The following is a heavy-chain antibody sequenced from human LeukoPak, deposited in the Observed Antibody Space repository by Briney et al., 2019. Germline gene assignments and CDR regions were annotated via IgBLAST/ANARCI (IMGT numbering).Heavy chain of an antibody. J-gene: IGHJ5*02. CDR3: AKDSLGSSSRNWFDP. CDR2: ISGSGGST. V-gene: IGHV3-23*01. Sequence: GGSLRLSCAASGFTFSTYSMNWVRQAPGKGLEWVSAISGSGGSTYYADSVKGRFTISRDNSKNTLYLQMNSLRAEDTAVYYCAKDSLGSSSRNWFDPWGQGTLVTVSS. D-gene: IGHD6-13*01. CDR1: GFTFSTYS.